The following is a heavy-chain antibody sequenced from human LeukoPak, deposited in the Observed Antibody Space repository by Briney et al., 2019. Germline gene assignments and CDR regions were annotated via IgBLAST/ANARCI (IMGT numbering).Heavy chain of an antibody. CDR1: GGSFSGYY. Sequence: ETLSLTCAVFGGSFSGYYWSWVRQAPGKGLEWVANIKQDGSDKYYVDSVKGRFTISRDNAKTSLYLQMNSLRAEDTALYYCARDAGFHDYGDFFFDYWGQGTLVTVSS. CDR2: IKQDGSDK. D-gene: IGHD4-17*01. V-gene: IGHV3-7*01. CDR3: ARDAGFHDYGDFFFDY. J-gene: IGHJ4*02.